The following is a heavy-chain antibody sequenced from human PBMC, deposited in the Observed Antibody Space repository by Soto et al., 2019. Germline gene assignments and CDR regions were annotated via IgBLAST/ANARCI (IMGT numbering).Heavy chain of an antibody. Sequence: EVQLLESGGGLVQPGGSLRLSCAASGFTFSNYVMSWVRQAPGKGLEWVSGIGGSGVTTYFADSVKGRFTISRNNSNNKLYLLMNRLRAEDTAVYDCAKGDVVATIWLDYWGQGTLVTVSS. CDR1: GFTFSNYV. J-gene: IGHJ4*02. D-gene: IGHD5-12*01. V-gene: IGHV3-23*01. CDR2: IGGSGVTT. CDR3: AKGDVVATIWLDY.